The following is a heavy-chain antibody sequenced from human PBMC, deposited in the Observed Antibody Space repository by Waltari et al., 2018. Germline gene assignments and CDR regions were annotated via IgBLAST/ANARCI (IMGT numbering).Heavy chain of an antibody. CDR1: GGSISSGGYY. Sequence: QVQLQESGPGLVKPSQTLSLTCPVSGGSISSGGYYWSWTRQHPGKGLEWVGYIYYSGSTYYNPSLKSLVTIAVDTSKNQFSLKLSSVTAADTAVYYCARTPLLKGWFDPWGQGTLVTVSS. CDR3: ARTPLLKGWFDP. CDR2: IYYSGST. D-gene: IGHD3-10*01. J-gene: IGHJ5*02. V-gene: IGHV4-31*01.